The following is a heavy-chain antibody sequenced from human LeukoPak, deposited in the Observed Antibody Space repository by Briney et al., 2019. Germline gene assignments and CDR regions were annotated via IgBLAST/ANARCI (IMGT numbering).Heavy chain of an antibody. V-gene: IGHV3-7*03. D-gene: IGHD6-25*01. CDR1: EFTFSRYW. CDR3: ARDTRLGFFDY. J-gene: IGHJ4*02. Sequence: GGSLRLSCAVSEFTFSRYWMSWVRQAPGKGLEWVANINQDGSEDAYVDSVKGRFTISRDNARNSLYLRMNSLRAEDTAVYYCARDTRLGFFDYWGQGTLVTVSS. CDR2: INQDGSED.